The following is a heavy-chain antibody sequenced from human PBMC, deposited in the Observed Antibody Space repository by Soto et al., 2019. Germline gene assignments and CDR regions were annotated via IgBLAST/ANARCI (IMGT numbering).Heavy chain of an antibody. Sequence: PGGSLRLSCAASGFTFSSYGMHWVRQAPGKGLEWVAVISYDGSNRYYADSVKGRFTISRDNSKNTLYLQMNSLRAEDTAVYYCAKDLWPIQYQLWYNWFDPWGQGTLVTVSS. V-gene: IGHV3-30*18. D-gene: IGHD2-2*01. CDR1: GFTFSSYG. CDR3: AKDLWPIQYQLWYNWFDP. CDR2: ISYDGSNR. J-gene: IGHJ5*02.